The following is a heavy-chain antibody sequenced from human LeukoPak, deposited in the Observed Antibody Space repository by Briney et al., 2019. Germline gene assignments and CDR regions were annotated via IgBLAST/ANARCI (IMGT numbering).Heavy chain of an antibody. V-gene: IGHV1-69*06. Sequence: SVKVSCKASGDSFSMYAISWMRQAPGQGLEWMGGIITIFGTTDYAQSFQGRVTVTADKSTSTAYMELSSLTSDDTAVYYCARVNQQLVLYYWGQGTLDTVSS. CDR3: ARVNQQLVLYY. J-gene: IGHJ4*02. CDR1: GDSFSMYA. D-gene: IGHD6-13*01. CDR2: IITIFGTT.